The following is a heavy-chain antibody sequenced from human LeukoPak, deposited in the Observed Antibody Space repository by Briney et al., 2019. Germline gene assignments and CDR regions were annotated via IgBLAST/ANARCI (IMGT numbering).Heavy chain of an antibody. Sequence: SGTLSLTCAVSGGSITSGNWWTWVRQSPGKGLEWIGEIHHGGTTNYNPSLKSRVTISVDKSKNQFSLKLSSVTAADTAVYYCARHFPYCSGGSCYSRRGRTTTFDYWGQGTLVTVSS. V-gene: IGHV4-4*02. D-gene: IGHD2-15*01. J-gene: IGHJ4*02. CDR1: GGSITSGNW. CDR3: ARHFPYCSGGSCYSRRGRTTTFDY. CDR2: IHHGGTT.